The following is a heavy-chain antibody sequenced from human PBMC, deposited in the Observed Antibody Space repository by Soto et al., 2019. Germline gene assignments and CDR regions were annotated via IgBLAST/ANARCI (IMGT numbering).Heavy chain of an antibody. D-gene: IGHD5-12*01. CDR1: GFTFSSYE. Sequence: GGSLRLSCAASGFTFSSYEMNWVRQAPGKGLEWVSYISSSGSTIYYADSVKGRFTISRDNAKNSLYLQMNSLRAEDTTVYYCASIVATYYYGMDVWGQGTSVTVSS. CDR3: ASIVATYYYGMDV. J-gene: IGHJ6*02. V-gene: IGHV3-48*03. CDR2: ISSSGSTI.